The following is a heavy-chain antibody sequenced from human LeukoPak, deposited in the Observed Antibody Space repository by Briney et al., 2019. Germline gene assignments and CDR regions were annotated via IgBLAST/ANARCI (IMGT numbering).Heavy chain of an antibody. D-gene: IGHD6-13*01. CDR3: ARVPQGSSWPYYFDY. CDR2: IVPILGTA. J-gene: IGHJ4*02. V-gene: IGHV1-69*04. Sequence: ASVKVSCKASGGTFSTYAISWVRQAPGQGLEWVGRIVPILGTANYAQNFQGRVTIAADRSTTTAYMELSSLRSEDTAVYYCARVPQGSSWPYYFDYWGQGTLVTVSS. CDR1: GGTFSTYA.